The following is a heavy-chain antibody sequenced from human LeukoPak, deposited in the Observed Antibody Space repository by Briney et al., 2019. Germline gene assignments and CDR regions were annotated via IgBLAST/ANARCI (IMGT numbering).Heavy chain of an antibody. CDR1: GYTFTSYG. V-gene: IGHV1-18*01. J-gene: IGHJ3*02. CDR2: ISAYNGNT. D-gene: IGHD2-2*02. CDR3: ARDSAAAIVVVPAAITAFDI. Sequence: ASVKLSCKASGYTFTSYGISWVRQAPGQGLEWIGWISAYNGNTNYAQKLQGRVTMTTDTSTSTAYMELRSLRSDDTAVYYCARDSAAAIVVVPAAITAFDIWGQGTMVTVSS.